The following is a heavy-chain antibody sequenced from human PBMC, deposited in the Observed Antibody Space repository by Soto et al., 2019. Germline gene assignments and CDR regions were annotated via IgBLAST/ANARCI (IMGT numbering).Heavy chain of an antibody. D-gene: IGHD4-17*01. V-gene: IGHV4-59*01. CDR3: ARNTVTTPMDV. CDR1: GGSISIYY. Sequence: PSDTLSLTCTVSGGSISIYYWSWIRQPPGKGLEWIGYIYYSGSTNYNPSLKSRVTISVDTSKNQFSLKLSSVTAADTAVYYCARNTVTTPMDVWGKGTTVTVSS. CDR2: IYYSGST. J-gene: IGHJ6*03.